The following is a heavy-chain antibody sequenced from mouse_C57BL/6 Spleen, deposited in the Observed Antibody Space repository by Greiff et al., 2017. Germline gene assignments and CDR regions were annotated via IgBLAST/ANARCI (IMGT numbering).Heavy chain of an antibody. CDR3: ARQGDYEDWYFDV. CDR2: IIPDSGTI. V-gene: IGHV4-1*01. J-gene: IGHJ1*03. CDR1: GIDFSRYW. D-gene: IGHD2-4*01. Sequence: EVLLVESGGGLVQPGGSLKLSCAASGIDFSRYWMSWVRRAPGNGLEWIGEIIPDSGTINYAPYLKAKFIISRDNAKNSLYLQMRKVGSDDTDLYYCARQGDYEDWYFDVWGTGTTVTVSS.